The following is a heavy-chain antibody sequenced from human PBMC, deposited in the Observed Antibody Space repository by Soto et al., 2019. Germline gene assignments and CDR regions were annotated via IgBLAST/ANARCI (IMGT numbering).Heavy chain of an antibody. CDR3: ARDLGYCSSTSCYTYFDY. CDR1: GGTFSSYA. CDR2: IIPIFGTA. D-gene: IGHD2-2*02. Sequence: SVKVSCKASGGTFSSYAISWVRQAPGQGLEWMGGIIPIFGTANYAQKFQGRVTITAGESTSTAYMELSSLRSEDTAVYYCARDLGYCSSTSCYTYFDYWGQGTLVTVSS. J-gene: IGHJ4*02. V-gene: IGHV1-69*13.